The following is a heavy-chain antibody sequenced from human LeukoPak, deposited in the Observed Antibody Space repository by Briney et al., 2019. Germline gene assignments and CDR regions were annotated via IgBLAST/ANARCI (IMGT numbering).Heavy chain of an antibody. CDR2: MNPNSGNT. Sequence: ASVKVSCKASGYTFTSYDINWVRQATGQGLEWMGWMNPNSGNTGYAQKFQGRVTITADESTSTAYMELSSLRSEDTAVYYCASNRDGYNWYFDYWGQGTLVTVSS. CDR3: ASNRDGYNWYFDY. V-gene: IGHV1-8*03. CDR1: GYTFTSYD. J-gene: IGHJ4*02. D-gene: IGHD5-24*01.